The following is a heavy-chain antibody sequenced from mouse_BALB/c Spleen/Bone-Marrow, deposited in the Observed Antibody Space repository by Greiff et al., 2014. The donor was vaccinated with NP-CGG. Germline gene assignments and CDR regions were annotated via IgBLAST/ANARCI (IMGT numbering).Heavy chain of an antibody. Sequence: QVQLKQSGAELVKPGASVKLSCKASGYTFTNYYIYWVKQRPGQGLEWIGGINPSNGGTKFNEKFKNKATLTIDKSSSTVYIQLSSLTSEDSAVYYCSRHYYSTPYDAMDYWGQGTSVTVSS. V-gene: IGHV1S81*02. CDR2: INPSNGGT. D-gene: IGHD1-1*01. CDR1: GYTFTNYY. J-gene: IGHJ4*01. CDR3: SRHYYSTPYDAMDY.